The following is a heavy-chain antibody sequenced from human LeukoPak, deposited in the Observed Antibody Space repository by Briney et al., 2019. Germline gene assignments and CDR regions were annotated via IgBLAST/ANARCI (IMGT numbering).Heavy chain of an antibody. Sequence: GGSLRLSCAASGFSFSGYWMNWVRQAPGKGLEWVSSISSSSSYIYYADSVKGRFTISRDNAKNSLYLQMNSLRAEDTAVYYCARNYYYDSSGPDAFDIWGQGTMVTVSS. D-gene: IGHD3-22*01. CDR2: ISSSSSYI. J-gene: IGHJ3*02. CDR3: ARNYYYDSSGPDAFDI. V-gene: IGHV3-21*01. CDR1: GFSFSGYW.